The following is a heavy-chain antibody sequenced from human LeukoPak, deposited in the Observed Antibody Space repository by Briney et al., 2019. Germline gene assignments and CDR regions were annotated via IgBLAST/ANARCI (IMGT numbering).Heavy chain of an antibody. Sequence: SETLSLTCTVSGGSISSGGYYWSWIRQHPGEGLEWIGYIYYSGSTYYNPSLKSRVTISVDTSKNQFSLKLSSVTAADTAVYYCARERAHCSSTSCPRNYFDYWGQGTLVTVSS. D-gene: IGHD2-2*01. CDR1: GGSISSGGYY. V-gene: IGHV4-31*03. J-gene: IGHJ4*02. CDR3: ARERAHCSSTSCPRNYFDY. CDR2: IYYSGST.